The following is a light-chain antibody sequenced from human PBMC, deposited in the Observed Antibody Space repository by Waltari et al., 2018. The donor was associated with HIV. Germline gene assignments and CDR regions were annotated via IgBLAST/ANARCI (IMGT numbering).Light chain of an antibody. CDR1: QSISRN. CDR2: GAS. J-gene: IGKJ1*01. V-gene: IGKV3-15*01. CDR3: QQYNNWPRT. Sequence: IVMTQSPATLSFSTGESAPLSCRASQSISRNLAWYQQRPGQAPRLLISGASTRATGIPARFSGSGSGTEFTLRISSLQSEDFAVYYCQQYNNWPRTFGQGTKVEIK.